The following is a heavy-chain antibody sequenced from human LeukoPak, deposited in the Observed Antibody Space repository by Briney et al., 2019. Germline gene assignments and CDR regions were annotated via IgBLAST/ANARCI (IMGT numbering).Heavy chain of an antibody. D-gene: IGHD3-22*01. J-gene: IGHJ3*02. CDR3: ARPTSYYDTGYGAFDI. Sequence: PSETLSLTCTVSGGSIGSYYWSWIRQPPGKGLEWIGYIYYSGSTNYNPSLKSRATISVDTSKNQFSLKLSSVTAADTAVYYCARPTSYYDTGYGAFDIWGQGTMVTVSS. V-gene: IGHV4-59*01. CDR1: GGSIGSYY. CDR2: IYYSGST.